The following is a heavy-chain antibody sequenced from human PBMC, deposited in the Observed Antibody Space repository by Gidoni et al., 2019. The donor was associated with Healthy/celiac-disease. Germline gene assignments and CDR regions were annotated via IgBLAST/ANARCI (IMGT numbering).Heavy chain of an antibody. Sequence: EVQLLESGGGLVQPGGSLRLSCAASGFTFRSYAMSWVRQAPGKGLVWVSASSGSGGSTYYANTVKGRFTISRDNSKNTLYLQMNSLRAEDTAVYYCAKPGGSGVRGVIISYYYGMDVWGQGTTVTVSS. CDR1: GFTFRSYA. CDR2: SSGSGGST. V-gene: IGHV3-23*01. CDR3: AKPGGSGVRGVIISYYYGMDV. D-gene: IGHD3-10*01. J-gene: IGHJ6*02.